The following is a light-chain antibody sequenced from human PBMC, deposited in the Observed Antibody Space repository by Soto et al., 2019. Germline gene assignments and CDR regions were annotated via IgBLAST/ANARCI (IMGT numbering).Light chain of an antibody. CDR2: DAS. J-gene: IGKJ1*01. V-gene: IGKV1-5*01. Sequence: DIKITQSPSTLSASVGDTVTVTCRASQSVSGWLAWYQQKPGKAPKLLIYDASSLETGVPSRFSGSGSGTELTLTISSLQPDDFATYDCQQYNSYCTWTFGQGTKVDIK. CDR3: QQYNSYCTWT. CDR1: QSVSGW.